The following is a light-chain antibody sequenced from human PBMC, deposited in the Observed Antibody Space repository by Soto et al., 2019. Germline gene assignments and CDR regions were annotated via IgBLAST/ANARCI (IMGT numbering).Light chain of an antibody. CDR2: EVS. J-gene: IGLJ1*01. CDR1: NSDVGDYNY. V-gene: IGLV2-14*01. Sequence: QSVRTQPASVSGSPGQSITISCTGTNSDVGDYNYVSWYQQHPGRAPKLMIYEVSNRPSGVSNRFFGSKSGNAASLTISGLQAEDEADYYCSSYTSRSSHYVFGTGTKVTVL. CDR3: SSYTSRSSHYV.